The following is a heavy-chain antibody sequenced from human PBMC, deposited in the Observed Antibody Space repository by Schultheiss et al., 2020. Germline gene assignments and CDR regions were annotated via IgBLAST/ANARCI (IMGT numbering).Heavy chain of an antibody. Sequence: ASVKVSCKASGYTFTSYAMHWVRQAPGQRLEWMGWINAGNGNTKYSQKFQGRVTITRDTSASTAYMELRSLRSDDTAVYYCARDSFTLFVDYYFDYWGQGTLVTVSS. D-gene: IGHD3-3*01. V-gene: IGHV1-3*01. CDR2: INAGNGNT. CDR1: GYTFTSYA. CDR3: ARDSFTLFVDYYFDY. J-gene: IGHJ4*02.